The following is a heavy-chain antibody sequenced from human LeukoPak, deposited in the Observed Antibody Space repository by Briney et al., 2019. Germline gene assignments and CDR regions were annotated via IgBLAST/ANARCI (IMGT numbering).Heavy chain of an antibody. Sequence: GGSLRLSCAASGFTFSSYWMNWARQAPGKGLEWVASISHNGNVNYYVDSVKGRFTISRDNAENSLYLQMSNLRAEDTAVYFCARGGGLDVWGQGATVTVSS. CDR3: ARGGGLDV. CDR2: ISHNGNVN. D-gene: IGHD3-16*01. J-gene: IGHJ6*01. CDR1: GFTFSSYW. V-gene: IGHV3-7*03.